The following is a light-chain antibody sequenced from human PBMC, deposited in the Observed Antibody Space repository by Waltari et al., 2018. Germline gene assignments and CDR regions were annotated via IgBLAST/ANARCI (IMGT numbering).Light chain of an antibody. CDR3: CSYAGSSWV. J-gene: IGLJ3*02. CDR2: EGS. Sequence: QSALTQPASVSGSPGQSITISCTGTSSDVGSYNLVSWYQQQPGKAPKLMIYEGSKRPSVVSNRFSGSKSGNTASLTISGLQAEDEADYYCCSYAGSSWVFGGGTKLTVL. CDR1: SSDVGSYNL. V-gene: IGLV2-23*01.